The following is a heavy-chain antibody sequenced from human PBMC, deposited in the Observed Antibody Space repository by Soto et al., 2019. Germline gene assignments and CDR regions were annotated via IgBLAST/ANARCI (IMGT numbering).Heavy chain of an antibody. Sequence: ASVKVSCKASGYTFTSYGISWVRQAPGQGLEWMGWISAYNGNTNYAQKLQGRVTMTTDTSTSTACMELRSLRSDDTAVYYCARDLDILTGVVPGDYWGQGTLVTVSS. CDR3: ARDLDILTGVVPGDY. V-gene: IGHV1-18*01. J-gene: IGHJ4*02. CDR2: ISAYNGNT. CDR1: GYTFTSYG. D-gene: IGHD3-9*01.